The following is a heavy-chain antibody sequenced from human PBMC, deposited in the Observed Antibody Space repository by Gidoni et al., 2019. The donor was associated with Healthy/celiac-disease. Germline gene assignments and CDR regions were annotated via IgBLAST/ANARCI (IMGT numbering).Heavy chain of an antibody. D-gene: IGHD3-3*01. Sequence: QLQLQESGPGLVKPAATLSLTCTVSGGSISSSRSYWGWIRPTPGKGLEWIGSIYYRGSTYYHPSLKSRVPISVDTSKNQFSLKLSSVTAADTAVYYCARHTPRDPEWLSMDYFDYWGQGTLVTVSS. CDR2: IYYRGST. J-gene: IGHJ4*02. CDR1: GGSISSSRSY. V-gene: IGHV4-39*01. CDR3: ARHTPRDPEWLSMDYFDY.